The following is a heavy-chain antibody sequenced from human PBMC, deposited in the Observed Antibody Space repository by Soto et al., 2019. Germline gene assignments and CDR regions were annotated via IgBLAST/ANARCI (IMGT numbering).Heavy chain of an antibody. D-gene: IGHD3-10*01. Sequence: SETLSLTCTVSGGSISTYYWSWIRQPPGGTLEWIGYIYASRATTYNPSLESRVTMSVDMPNNEFSLELTSLTAADTAVYYCARSHSFDGSIYHYYFDFWGQGTLVTVSS. CDR1: GGSISTYY. V-gene: IGHV4-59*01. CDR3: ARSHSFDGSIYHYYFDF. CDR2: IYASRAT. J-gene: IGHJ4*02.